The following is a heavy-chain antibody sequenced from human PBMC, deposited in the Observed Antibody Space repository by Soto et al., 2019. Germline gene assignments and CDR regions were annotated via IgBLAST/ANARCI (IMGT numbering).Heavy chain of an antibody. D-gene: IGHD3-10*01. Sequence: GGSLRLSCAASGFTFSSYGMHWVRQAPGKGLEWVAVISCDGSNKYYADSVKGRFTISRDNSKNTLYLQMNSLRAEDTAVYYCAKERLRGVIKNYYFDYWGQGTLVTVSS. J-gene: IGHJ4*02. V-gene: IGHV3-30*18. CDR3: AKERLRGVIKNYYFDY. CDR2: ISCDGSNK. CDR1: GFTFSSYG.